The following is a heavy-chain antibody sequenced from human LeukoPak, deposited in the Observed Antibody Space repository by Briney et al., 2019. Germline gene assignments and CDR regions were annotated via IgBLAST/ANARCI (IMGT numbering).Heavy chain of an antibody. CDR1: GYSFTSYY. D-gene: IGHD1-26*01. J-gene: IGHJ5*02. Sequence: ASVKVSCKASGYSFTSYYMHWVRQAPGQGLEWMGLINPSGSSTTYAQKFQGRVTMTRDMSTSTDYMELTSLTSDDTAVSYCARDNSLGDTAWWFDPWGQGTLVTVSS. CDR2: INPSGSST. V-gene: IGHV1-46*01. CDR3: ARDNSLGDTAWWFDP.